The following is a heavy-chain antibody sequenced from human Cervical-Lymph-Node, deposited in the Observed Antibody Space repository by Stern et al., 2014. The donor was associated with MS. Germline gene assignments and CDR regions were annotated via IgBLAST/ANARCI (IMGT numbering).Heavy chain of an antibody. J-gene: IGHJ4*02. Sequence: VQLLESGAEVKKPGSSVKVSCKASGDTFISYAITWVRQAPGQGLEWMGDIIPMFGTANYAQKFQDRVTITADKSTSTAYMEVNSLNSEDTAVYYCAGPRYNSWGQGTQVIVSS. CDR1: GDTFISYA. D-gene: IGHD3-9*01. CDR3: AGPRYNS. CDR2: IIPMFGTA. V-gene: IGHV1-69*06.